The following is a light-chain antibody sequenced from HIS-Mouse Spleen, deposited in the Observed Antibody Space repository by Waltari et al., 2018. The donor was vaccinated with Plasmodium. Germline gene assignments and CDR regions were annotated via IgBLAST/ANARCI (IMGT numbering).Light chain of an antibody. CDR3: CSYAGSYTYV. V-gene: IGLV2-11*01. CDR1: SSAVGGYHF. Sequence: QSALTPPRPVSGSPGQSVTISCTGTSSAVGGYHFVSWYQQHPGKAPKLMIYDVSKRPSGVPDRFSGSKSGNTASLTISGLQAEDEADYYCCSYAGSYTYVFGTGTKVTVL. CDR2: DVS. J-gene: IGLJ1*01.